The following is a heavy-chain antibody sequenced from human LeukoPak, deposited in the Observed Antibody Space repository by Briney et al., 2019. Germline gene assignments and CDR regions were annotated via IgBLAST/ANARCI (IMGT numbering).Heavy chain of an antibody. CDR3: ARVRVDGSSWFDAFDV. J-gene: IGHJ3*01. CDR1: GGTFSSYA. V-gene: IGHV1-69*13. D-gene: IGHD6-13*01. Sequence: SVKVSCKASGGTFSSYAISWVRQAPGQGLEWMGGIIPIFGTANYAQKFQGRVTITADESTSTAYMELSSLRSEDTAVYYYARVRVDGSSWFDAFDVWGQGTMVTVSS. CDR2: IIPIFGTA.